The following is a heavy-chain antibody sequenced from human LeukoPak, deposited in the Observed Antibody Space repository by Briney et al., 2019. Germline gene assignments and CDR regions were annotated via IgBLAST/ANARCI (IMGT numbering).Heavy chain of an antibody. V-gene: IGHV5-51*01. D-gene: IGHD5-12*01. CDR1: GYSFTSYW. Sequence: GESLKISCKASGYSFTSYWIGWVRQMPGKGLNWIGIIYPGDSDTRYSPSFQGQVTMSADKSISTAYLQWSSLKASVTAMYYCARHRRGYSGYVDYWGQGTLVTVSS. CDR2: IYPGDSDT. J-gene: IGHJ4*02. CDR3: ARHRRGYSGYVDY.